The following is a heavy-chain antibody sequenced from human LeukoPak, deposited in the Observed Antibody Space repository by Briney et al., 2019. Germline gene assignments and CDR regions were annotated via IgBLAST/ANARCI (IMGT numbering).Heavy chain of an antibody. J-gene: IGHJ6*04. CDR1: GFTVCSNY. CDR3: ASRILDCSSTSCYSPDYYGMDV. D-gene: IGHD2-2*01. V-gene: IGHV3-53*04. CDR2: IYSGGST. Sequence: PGGSLRLSCAASGFTVCSNYRSWVRQAPGKGLEGVSVIYSGGSTYYAASVKGGFTISRHNSKSTLYLQMNSLRAEDTAVYYCASRILDCSSTSCYSPDYYGMDVWGEGTTVTVSS.